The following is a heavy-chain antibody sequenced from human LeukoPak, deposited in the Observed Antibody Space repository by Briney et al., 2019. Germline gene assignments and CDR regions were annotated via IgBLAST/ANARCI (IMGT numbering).Heavy chain of an antibody. CDR2: IYYSGST. V-gene: IGHV4-39*07. CDR3: ARDLSVSAAVIDY. Sequence: SETLSLTCTVSGGSISSSSYYWVWIRQPPGKGLVWIGSIYYSGSTYYNPSLKSRATISVDTSKNQFSLKLSSMTAADTAVYYCARDLSVSAAVIDYWGQGTLVTVSS. CDR1: GGSISSSSYY. J-gene: IGHJ4*02. D-gene: IGHD6-13*01.